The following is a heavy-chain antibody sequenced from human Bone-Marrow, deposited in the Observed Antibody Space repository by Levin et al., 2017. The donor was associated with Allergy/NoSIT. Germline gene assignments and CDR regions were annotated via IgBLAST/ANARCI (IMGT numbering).Heavy chain of an antibody. CDR1: GFTFRNYA. J-gene: IGHJ4*02. CDR3: AKDWATGGDYDFDY. Sequence: GESLKISCAASGFTFRNYAMVWVRQAPGKGLEWVSTIGGRTPGTFYADSVKGRFTISRDNSDNTLYLQMNSLRAEDTAVYYCAKDWATGGDYDFDYWGQGTLVTVSS. CDR2: IGGRTPGT. V-gene: IGHV3-23*01. D-gene: IGHD4-17*01.